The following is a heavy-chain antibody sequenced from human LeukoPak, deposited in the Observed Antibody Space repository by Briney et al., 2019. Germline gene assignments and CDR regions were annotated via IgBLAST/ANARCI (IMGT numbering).Heavy chain of an antibody. CDR2: INSDGSGT. V-gene: IGHV3-74*01. Sequence: QPGGSLRLSCAASGFTFSSYWMHWVRQAPGKGLVWVSRINSDGSGTTYADSVKGRFTISRDNAKNTLYLQMNSLRAEDTAVYYCVHNTSRSSFDYWGQGTLVTVSS. J-gene: IGHJ4*02. CDR1: GFTFSSYW. CDR3: VHNTSRSSFDY. D-gene: IGHD6-13*01.